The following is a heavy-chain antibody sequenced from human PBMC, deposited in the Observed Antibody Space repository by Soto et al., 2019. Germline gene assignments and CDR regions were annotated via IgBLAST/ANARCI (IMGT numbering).Heavy chain of an antibody. CDR3: ARGGLHAYYKDN. CDR2: IDSYGSTT. Sequence: EVQLVESGGGLVQPGGSLRLSCAASGFTFSNYWMHWVRQAPGEGLVWVSRIDSYGSTTNYADSVKGRFTVSRDNARNTLYLQMNSLRAEETDIYYCARGGLHAYYKDNWGQGILVTVSS. J-gene: IGHJ4*02. D-gene: IGHD3-10*01. CDR1: GFTFSNYW. V-gene: IGHV3-74*01.